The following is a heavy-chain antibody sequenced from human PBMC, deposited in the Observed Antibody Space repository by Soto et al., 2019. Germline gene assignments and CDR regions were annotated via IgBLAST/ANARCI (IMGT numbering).Heavy chain of an antibody. V-gene: IGHV1-3*01. CDR3: ARAGENYYGSGRDFDY. D-gene: IGHD3-10*01. CDR2: INAGNGNT. Sequence: QVQLVQSGAEVKKPGASVKVSCKASGYTFTSYAMHWVRQAPGQRLEWMGWINAGNGNTKYSQKFQGRVTITRDTSASKAYMELSSLRSEDTAVYYCARAGENYYGSGRDFDYWGQGTLVTVSS. J-gene: IGHJ4*02. CDR1: GYTFTSYA.